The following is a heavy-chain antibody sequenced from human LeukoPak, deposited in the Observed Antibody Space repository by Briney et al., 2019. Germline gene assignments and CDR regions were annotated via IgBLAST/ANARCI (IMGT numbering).Heavy chain of an antibody. Sequence: GGSLRLSCAASGFTFNNYAMHWVRQAPGKGLEWVAFTQYDGIVKSYSDSVKGRFTISRDSSKNTLYLQMNSLRAEDTAIYYCATPDHWGQGTLFSVSS. CDR2: TQYDGIVK. CDR3: ATPDH. V-gene: IGHV3-30*02. CDR1: GFTFNNYA. J-gene: IGHJ4*02.